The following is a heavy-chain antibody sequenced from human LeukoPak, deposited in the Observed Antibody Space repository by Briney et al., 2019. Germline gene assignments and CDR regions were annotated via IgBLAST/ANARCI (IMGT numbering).Heavy chain of an antibody. Sequence: GGSLRLSCAASGFTFSGYAMSWVRQAPGKGLEWVSVLSGSGGSTYYADSVKGRFTISRDNSKNTLYLHVNSLRAEDTALYYCAKDLYRAVFITTSYAFDIWGQGTMVTVSS. CDR2: LSGSGGST. V-gene: IGHV3-23*01. D-gene: IGHD3-22*01. CDR1: GFTFSGYA. CDR3: AKDLYRAVFITTSYAFDI. J-gene: IGHJ3*02.